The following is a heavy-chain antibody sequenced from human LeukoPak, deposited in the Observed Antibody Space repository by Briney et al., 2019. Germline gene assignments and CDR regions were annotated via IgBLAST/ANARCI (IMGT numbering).Heavy chain of an antibody. D-gene: IGHD4-17*01. CDR1: GYTFTNYY. CDR3: ATVHMTTVTNDVRDACDM. CDR2: LNPKTGVT. J-gene: IGHJ3*02. V-gene: IGHV1-2*02. Sequence: ASVKVSCKASGYTFTNYYMHWVRQAPGQGLEWMGWLNPKTGVTDYAQKFKGRVTLSRDTSISTAYMELSRLRSDDTALYYCATVHMTTVTNDVRDACDMWGQGTMVTVSS.